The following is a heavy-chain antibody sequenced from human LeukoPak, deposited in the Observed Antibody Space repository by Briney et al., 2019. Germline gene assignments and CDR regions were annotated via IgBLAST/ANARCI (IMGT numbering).Heavy chain of an antibody. D-gene: IGHD2-15*01. CDR3: ARKVVGGAFDI. Sequence: SQTLSLTCAISGDSFSSTSVAWNWIRQSPSRGLEWLGRTYYRSKWYNDCAVSVKSRITINPDTSKNQFPLQLNSVTPEDTAVYYCARKVVGGAFDIWGQGTMVTVSS. CDR1: GDSFSSTSVA. J-gene: IGHJ3*02. V-gene: IGHV6-1*01. CDR2: TYYRSKWYN.